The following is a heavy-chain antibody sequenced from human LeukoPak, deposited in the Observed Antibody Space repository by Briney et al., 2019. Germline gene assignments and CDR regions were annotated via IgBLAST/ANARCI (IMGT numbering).Heavy chain of an antibody. CDR2: ISGSGGST. J-gene: IGHJ4*02. CDR3: AKGDDYGDYYFDY. V-gene: IGHV3-23*01. Sequence: PGGSLRLSCAASGFTFSSYSMNWVRQAPGKGLEWVSAISGSGGSTYYADSVKGRFTISRDNSKNTLYLQMNSLRAEDTAVYYCAKGDDYGDYYFDYWGQGTLVTVSS. D-gene: IGHD4-17*01. CDR1: GFTFSSYS.